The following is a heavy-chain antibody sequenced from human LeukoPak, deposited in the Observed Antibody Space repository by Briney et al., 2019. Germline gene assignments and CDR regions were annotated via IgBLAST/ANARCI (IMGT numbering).Heavy chain of an antibody. V-gene: IGHV1-69*13. CDR2: IIPISGTT. J-gene: IGHJ5*02. Sequence: GASVKVSCKPSGGTFTSYAITWVRQAPGQGREWMGKIIPISGTTNYAQKFQGRVTFTAADSTSPAYMELSSLRSEDTALYYCARKLRLGGTWFDPWGQGTLVTVSS. CDR1: GGTFTSYA. CDR3: ARKLRLGGTWFDP. D-gene: IGHD1-26*01.